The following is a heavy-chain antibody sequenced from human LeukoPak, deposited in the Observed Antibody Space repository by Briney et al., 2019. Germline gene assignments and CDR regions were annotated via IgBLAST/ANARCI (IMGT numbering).Heavy chain of an antibody. CDR1: GFTFSNAW. D-gene: IGHD4-23*01. CDR2: IKSKTDDGTT. CDR3: TTGATVVNFDY. V-gene: IGHV3-15*01. Sequence: GGSHRLSCAASGFTFSNAWMSWVRQAPGKGLEWVGRIKSKTDDGTTDYAAPVKGRFTISRDDSKNTLYLQMNSLKTEDTAVYYCTTGATVVNFDYWGQGTLVTVSS. J-gene: IGHJ4*02.